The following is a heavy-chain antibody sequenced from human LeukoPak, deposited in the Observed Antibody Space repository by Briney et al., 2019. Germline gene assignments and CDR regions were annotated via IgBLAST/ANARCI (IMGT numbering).Heavy chain of an antibody. Sequence: GGSLRLSCTGSGFTLSSYEMTWIRQAPGKGLEWVSSIDYSGDSPYYADSVKGRFTMSRDNAKNSLYLQMNSLRAEDTAVYYCARDMGATLPFDYWGQGTLVTVSS. D-gene: IGHD1-26*01. CDR3: ARDMGATLPFDY. V-gene: IGHV3-48*03. CDR2: IDYSGDSP. J-gene: IGHJ4*02. CDR1: GFTLSSYE.